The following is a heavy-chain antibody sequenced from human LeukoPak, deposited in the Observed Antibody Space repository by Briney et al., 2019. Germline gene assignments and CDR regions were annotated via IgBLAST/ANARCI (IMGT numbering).Heavy chain of an antibody. CDR2: IFYSGST. CDR3: ARTNPSFDY. V-gene: IGHV4-59*08. CDR1: GGSISSYY. J-gene: IGHJ4*02. Sequence: WETLSLTCTVSGGSISSYYWSWIRQPPGKGLEWIWYIFYSGSTNYNPSLKSRVTISVDTSKNQVSLKLRSVTAADTAVYYCARTNPSFDYWGQGTLVTVSS.